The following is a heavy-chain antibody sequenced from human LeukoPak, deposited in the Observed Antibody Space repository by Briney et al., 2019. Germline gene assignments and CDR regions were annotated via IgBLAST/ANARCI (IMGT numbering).Heavy chain of an antibody. Sequence: PGGSLRLSCAVSGWSFSSYWMSWVRHVPGKGLEWVSSINEVGGDTRYADSVRGRFTISRDNAKNSLYLQMNSLTVEDTATYYCAGEPRQLAYWGQGTLVTVSS. D-gene: IGHD6-6*01. CDR1: GWSFSSYW. V-gene: IGHV3-7*03. CDR2: INEVGGDT. J-gene: IGHJ4*02. CDR3: AGEPRQLAY.